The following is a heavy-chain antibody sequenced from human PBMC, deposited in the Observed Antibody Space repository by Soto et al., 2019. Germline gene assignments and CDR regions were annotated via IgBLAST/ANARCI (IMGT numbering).Heavy chain of an antibody. D-gene: IGHD3-10*01. CDR3: ATSPSITMVRGVITRRSYYYGMDV. J-gene: IGHJ6*02. V-gene: IGHV1-69*01. CDR2: IIPIFGTA. CDR1: GGTFSSYA. Sequence: QVQLVQSGAEVKKPGSSVKVSCKASGGTFSSYAISWVRQAPGQGLEWMGGIIPIFGTANYAQKFQGRVTITADESTSTAYMELSSLRSEDTAVYYCATSPSITMVRGVITRRSYYYGMDVWGQGTTVTVSS.